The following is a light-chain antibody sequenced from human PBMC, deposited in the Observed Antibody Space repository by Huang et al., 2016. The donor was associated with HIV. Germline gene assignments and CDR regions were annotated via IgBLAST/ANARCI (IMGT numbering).Light chain of an antibody. V-gene: IGKV3-11*01. CDR3: QQRYNWPLT. CDR1: QSVRNY. Sequence: EIVLTQSPASLALSPGERATLSCRASQSVRNYLAWYQHKPGQAPRLLIFDASNRATDIPARFSGSGSGTDFTLTISSLEPEDFAVYYCQQRYNWPLTFGGGTKVEIK. CDR2: DAS. J-gene: IGKJ4*01.